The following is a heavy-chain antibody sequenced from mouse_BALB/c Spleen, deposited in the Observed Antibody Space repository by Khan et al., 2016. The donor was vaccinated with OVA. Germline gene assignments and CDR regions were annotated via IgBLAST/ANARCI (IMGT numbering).Heavy chain of an antibody. Sequence: EVQLQESGPGLVKPSQSLSIPCTVTGYSITSDYAWNWIRQFPSNKLEWMDYLSYHGDTAYNPSLKSRISITRDTSKNQFFLQLNSVTPQDTATFYCAAMSRHYYESNCERYDSDEWGQGTTITGSS. CDR1: GYSITSDYA. CDR3: AAMSRHYYESNCERYDSDE. CDR2: LSYHGDT. V-gene: IGHV3-2*02. J-gene: IGHJ2*01. D-gene: IGHD1-1*02.